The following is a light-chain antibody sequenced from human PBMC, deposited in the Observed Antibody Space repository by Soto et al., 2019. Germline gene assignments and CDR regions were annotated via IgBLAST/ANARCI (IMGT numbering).Light chain of an antibody. Sequence: DIQMTQSPSTLSASVGDRVIITCRASESIRNWLAWYQQKPGKAPTLLIYKASSLKSGVPLRFRGSGSGTEFTLTINSLQPDDFATYYCQQDDTYWTCGQGTTVDIK. CDR3: QQDDTYWT. V-gene: IGKV1-5*03. CDR2: KAS. CDR1: ESIRNW. J-gene: IGKJ1*01.